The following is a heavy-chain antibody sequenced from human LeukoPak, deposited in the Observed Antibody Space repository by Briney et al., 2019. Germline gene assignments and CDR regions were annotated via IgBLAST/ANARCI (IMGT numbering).Heavy chain of an antibody. CDR1: GFTFSVSW. CDR3: ATYKLYDTRSHSVRGDY. V-gene: IGHV3-7*01. J-gene: IGHJ4*02. D-gene: IGHD3-22*01. CDR2: IKQDGSQK. Sequence: PGGSLRLSCAASGFTFSVSWMSWVRQAPGEGLEWVANIKQDGSQKNYVDSVKGRFTISRDDAKNSLYLQMNSLRAEDTAVYYCATYKLYDTRSHSVRGDYWGQGTLVTVSS.